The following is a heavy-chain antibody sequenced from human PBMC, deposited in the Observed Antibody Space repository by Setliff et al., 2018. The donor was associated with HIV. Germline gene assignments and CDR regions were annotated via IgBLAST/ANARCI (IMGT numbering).Heavy chain of an antibody. D-gene: IGHD3-10*01. Sequence: PGGSLRLSCAASGFTFGDHYMDWVSQAPGKGLEWVGRSRNKANSYTTEYAASVKGRFTISRDDSKNSLYLQMNSLKTEDTAVYYCARGRLLWSGSYYYYYMDVWGKGTTVTVSS. J-gene: IGHJ6*03. CDR2: SRNKANSYTT. CDR1: GFTFGDHY. CDR3: ARGRLLWSGSYYYYYMDV. V-gene: IGHV3-72*01.